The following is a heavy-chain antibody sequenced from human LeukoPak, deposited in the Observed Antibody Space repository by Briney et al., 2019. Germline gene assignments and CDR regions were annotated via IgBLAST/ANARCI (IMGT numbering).Heavy chain of an antibody. CDR3: ARHMGTQRGWQLVLRDKGTYGMDV. CDR2: INHSGST. J-gene: IGHJ6*02. D-gene: IGHD6-6*01. CDR1: GGSFSGYY. V-gene: IGHV4-34*01. Sequence: PSETLSLTCAVYGGSFSGYYWSWIRQPPGKGLEWIGEINHSGSTNYNPSLKSRVTISVDTSKNQFSLKLSSVTAADTAVYYCARHMGTQRGWQLVLRDKGTYGMDVWGQGTTVTVSS.